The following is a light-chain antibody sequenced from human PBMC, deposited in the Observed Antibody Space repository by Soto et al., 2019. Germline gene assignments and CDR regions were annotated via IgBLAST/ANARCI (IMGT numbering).Light chain of an antibody. CDR2: GAS. V-gene: IGKV3-20*01. Sequence: EIVMTQSPATFSVSPGEGATLSCRASENVDTNLAWYQHKPGQAPRLLIYGASSRATGIPDRFSGSGSGADFTLTISRLEPEDFAVYYCQQYGSSPSITFGQGARLEIK. CDR3: QQYGSSPSIT. CDR1: ENVDTN. J-gene: IGKJ5*01.